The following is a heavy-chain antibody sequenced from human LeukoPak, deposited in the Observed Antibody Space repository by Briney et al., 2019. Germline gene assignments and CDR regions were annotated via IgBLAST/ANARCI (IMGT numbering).Heavy chain of an antibody. V-gene: IGHV4-34*01. D-gene: IGHD4-17*01. J-gene: IGHJ5*02. CDR1: GGSISSYY. CDR3: AKGGYGDYNWFDP. Sequence: SSETLSLTCTVSGGSISSYYWSWIRQPPGKGLEWIGEINHSGSTNYNPSLKSRVTISVDTSKNQFSLKLSSVTAADTAVYYCAKGGYGDYNWFDPWGQGTLVTVSS. CDR2: INHSGST.